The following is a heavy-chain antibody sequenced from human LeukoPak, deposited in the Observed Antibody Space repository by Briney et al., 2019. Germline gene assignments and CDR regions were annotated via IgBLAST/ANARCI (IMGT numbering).Heavy chain of an antibody. D-gene: IGHD1-26*01. CDR2: INPNSGGT. CDR3: TRGWSAFDI. V-gene: IGHV1-2*06. Sequence: GASVKVSCKASGYTFTGYYMHWVRQAPGQGLEWMGRINPNSGGTNYAQKFRGRVTITRDTSISTAYMELSRLRSDDTAVYYCTRGWSAFDIWGQGTMVTVSS. CDR1: GYTFTGYY. J-gene: IGHJ3*02.